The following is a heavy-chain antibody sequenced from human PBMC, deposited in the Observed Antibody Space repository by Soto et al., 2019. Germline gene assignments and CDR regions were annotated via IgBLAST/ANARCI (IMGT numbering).Heavy chain of an antibody. V-gene: IGHV4-39*01. D-gene: IGHD5-12*01. CDR1: GGSISSSSYY. Sequence: QLQLQESGPGLVKPSETLSLTCTVSGGSISSSSYYWGWIRQPPGKGLEWIGSIYYSGSTYYNPSLKSRVTISVDTSKNQFSLKLSSVTAADTAVYYCARHMPGMVARIDYWGQGTLVTVSS. J-gene: IGHJ4*02. CDR3: ARHMPGMVARIDY. CDR2: IYYSGST.